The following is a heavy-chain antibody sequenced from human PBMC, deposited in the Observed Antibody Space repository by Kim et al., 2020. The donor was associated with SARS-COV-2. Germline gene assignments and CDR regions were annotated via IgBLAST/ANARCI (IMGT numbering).Heavy chain of an antibody. CDR2: IYPGDSDT. CDR3: ARQPGGYGSGSYYFDY. D-gene: IGHD3-10*01. V-gene: IGHV5-51*01. CDR1: GYSFTSYW. Sequence: GESLKISCKGSGYSFTSYWIGWVRQMPGKGLEWMGIIYPGDSDTRYSPSFQGQVTISADKSISTAYLQWSSLKASDTAMYYCARQPGGYGSGSYYFDYWGQGTLVTVSS. J-gene: IGHJ4*02.